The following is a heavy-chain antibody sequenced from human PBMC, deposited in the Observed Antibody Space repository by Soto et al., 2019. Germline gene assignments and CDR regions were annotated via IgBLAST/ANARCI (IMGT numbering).Heavy chain of an antibody. V-gene: IGHV4-34*01. D-gene: IGHD2-15*01. Sequence: QVQLQQWGAGLLKPSETLSLTCAVYGGSFSGYYWSWIRQPPGKGREWIGEINHSGSTNYNPSLKSRVTISVDTSKNQFSLKLSSVTAADTAVYYCARRTRRYCSGGSCYGPFDYWGQGTLVTVSS. CDR3: ARRTRRYCSGGSCYGPFDY. CDR1: GGSFSGYY. CDR2: INHSGST. J-gene: IGHJ4*02.